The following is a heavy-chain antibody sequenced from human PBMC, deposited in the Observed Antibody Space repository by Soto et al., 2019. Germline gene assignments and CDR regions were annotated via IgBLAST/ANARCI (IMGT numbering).Heavy chain of an antibody. J-gene: IGHJ4*02. CDR3: ARSIVVVPAADY. D-gene: IGHD2-21*02. CDR1: GYTFTSYA. V-gene: IGHV1-3*01. Sequence: ASVKVSCKAPGYTFTSYALHWVRQAPGQRLEWMGWINAGNGNTKYSQKFQGRVTITRDTSASTAYMELSSLRSEDTAVYYCARSIVVVPAADYWVQGTLVTGSS. CDR2: INAGNGNT.